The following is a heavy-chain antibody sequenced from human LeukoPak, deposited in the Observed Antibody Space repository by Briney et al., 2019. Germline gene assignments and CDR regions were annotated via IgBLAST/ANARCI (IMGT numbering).Heavy chain of an antibody. J-gene: IGHJ6*03. CDR1: GYSITTNYY. V-gene: IGHV4-38-2*02. D-gene: IGHD1-26*01. Sequence: AETLSLTCTVSGYSITTNYYWAWIRQSPGTGLEWIGSVYHNGETYYNPSLKSRVIISVDTSKNEFSLRLTSVTAADTAVYYCVTPRSWELSDMAVWGKGTTVIVSS. CDR2: VYHNGET. CDR3: VTPRSWELSDMAV.